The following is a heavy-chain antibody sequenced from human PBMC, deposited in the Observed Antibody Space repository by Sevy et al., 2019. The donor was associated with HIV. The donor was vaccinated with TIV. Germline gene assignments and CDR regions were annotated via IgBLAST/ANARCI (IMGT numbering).Heavy chain of an antibody. CDR2: INSDGTNT. V-gene: IGHV3-74*01. D-gene: IGHD6-19*01. CDR1: GFTFSSYW. Sequence: GGCLRLSCAASGFTFSSYWMHWVRQAPGKGLVWVSRINSDGTNTNYADSVKGRFTISRDNAKNTLYLQMNSLRAEDTAVYYCARVAAGMGQQIDYWGQGTLVTVSS. CDR3: ARVAAGMGQQIDY. J-gene: IGHJ4*02.